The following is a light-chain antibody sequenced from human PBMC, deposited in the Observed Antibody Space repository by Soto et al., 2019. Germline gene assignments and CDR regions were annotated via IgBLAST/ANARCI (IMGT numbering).Light chain of an antibody. Sequence: QSALTQPASVSGSPGQSITISCTGTSSDDGGYNYVSWYQQHPGKAPKLMIYEVSNRPSGVSNRFSGSKSGNTASLTISGLQAEDEADYYCSSYTSSSTWVFGGGTKVTVL. J-gene: IGLJ3*02. V-gene: IGLV2-14*01. CDR3: SSYTSSSTWV. CDR2: EVS. CDR1: SSDDGGYNY.